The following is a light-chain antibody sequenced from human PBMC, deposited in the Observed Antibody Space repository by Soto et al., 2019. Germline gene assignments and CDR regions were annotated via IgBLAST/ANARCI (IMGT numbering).Light chain of an antibody. CDR2: AAS. Sequence: DIQMTQSPSSLSASVGDRVTITCRASQDIGSDLGWYQQKPGKAPRRLIYAASSLQSGVPSRFSGSGSGTDFTLTISSLQPEDFATYYCQQFNNYPLTFGGGTKVDI. V-gene: IGKV1-17*01. CDR3: QQFNNYPLT. J-gene: IGKJ4*01. CDR1: QDIGSD.